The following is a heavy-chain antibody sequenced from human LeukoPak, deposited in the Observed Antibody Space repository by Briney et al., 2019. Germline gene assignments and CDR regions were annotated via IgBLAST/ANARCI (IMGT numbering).Heavy chain of an antibody. CDR2: LYHLDST. Sequence: PSETLSLTCTVSGYPINNAYYWVWIRQPPGRGLEWIGSLYHLDSTYYNPSLKSRVTLTADTSRNQFSLKLSFVTAADTAVYYCARQYDPYFYYYVDLWGTGTTVTVSS. J-gene: IGHJ6*03. V-gene: IGHV4-38-2*02. D-gene: IGHD3-3*01. CDR1: GYPINNAYY. CDR3: ARQYDPYFYYYVDL.